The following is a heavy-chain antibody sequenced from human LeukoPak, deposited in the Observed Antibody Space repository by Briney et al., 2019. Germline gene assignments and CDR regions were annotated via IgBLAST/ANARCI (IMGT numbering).Heavy chain of an antibody. CDR1: GGSISSGSYY. CDR2: IYTSGST. CDR3: ASEVGYCSSTSCPGP. V-gene: IGHV4-61*02. D-gene: IGHD2-2*01. J-gene: IGHJ5*02. Sequence: PSETLSLTCTVSGGSISSGSYYWSWIRQPAGKGLEWIGRIYTSGSTNYNPSLKSRVTISVDTSKNQFSLKLSSVTAADTAVYYCASEVGYCSSTSCPGPWGQGTLVTVSS.